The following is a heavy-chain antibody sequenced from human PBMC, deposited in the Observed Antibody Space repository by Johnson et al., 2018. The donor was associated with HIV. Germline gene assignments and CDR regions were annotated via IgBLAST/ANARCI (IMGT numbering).Heavy chain of an antibody. J-gene: IGHJ3*02. V-gene: IGHV3-66*04. Sequence: VQLVESGGGVVQPGRSLRLSCAASGFTFSSYYMNWVRQAPGKGLDWVSLIYSGDSTYYADSVKGRFSISRDNCKNTLYMKMNSLRVGDTAVYYCARQDSSGWLHDAFDIWGQGTMVTVSS. D-gene: IGHD6-19*01. CDR1: GFTFSSYY. CDR2: IYSGDST. CDR3: ARQDSSGWLHDAFDI.